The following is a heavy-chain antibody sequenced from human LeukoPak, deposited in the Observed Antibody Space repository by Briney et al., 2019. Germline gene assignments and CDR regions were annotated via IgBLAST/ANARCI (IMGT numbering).Heavy chain of an antibody. J-gene: IGHJ6*02. CDR2: ISSSSSYI. D-gene: IGHD4-11*01. CDR3: SRVFTVTTTEDYYYYYGMDV. Sequence: GGSLRLSCAASRFIFSSFAMSWVRQAPGKGLEWVSSISSSSSYIYYADSVKGRFTISRDNSKNTLYLQMNSLRAEDTAVYYCSRVFTVTTTEDYYYYYGMDVWGQGTTVTVSS. V-gene: IGHV3-21*01. CDR1: RFIFSSFA.